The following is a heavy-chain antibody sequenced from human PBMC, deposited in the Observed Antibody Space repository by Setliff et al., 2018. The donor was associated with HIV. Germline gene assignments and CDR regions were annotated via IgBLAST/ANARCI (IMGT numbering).Heavy chain of an antibody. CDR1: GGSITTTNYY. J-gene: IGHJ4*02. CDR3: ARARGPPLPVLDF. CDR2: IYHRGSA. D-gene: IGHD3-10*01. Sequence: PSETLSLTCTVSGGSITTTNYYWGWVRQSPGKGLEWIGVIYHRGSAYYNLSLQSRVTLSVDTSKNSFSLHLTSVTAADTAVYFCARARGPPLPVLDFWGPGTLVTVSS. V-gene: IGHV4-39*07.